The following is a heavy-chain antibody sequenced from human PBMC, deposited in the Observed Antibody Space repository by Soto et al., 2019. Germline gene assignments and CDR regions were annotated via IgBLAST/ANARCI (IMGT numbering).Heavy chain of an antibody. V-gene: IGHV3-30*03. Sequence: GGSLRLSCAASGFTFSSYGMHWVRQAPGKGLEWVAVISYDGSNKYYADSVKGRFTISRDNSKNTLYLQMNSLRAEDTAVYYCAGAIMITFGGFDPWGQGTLVTVSS. J-gene: IGHJ5*02. CDR3: AGAIMITFGGFDP. CDR1: GFTFSSYG. CDR2: ISYDGSNK. D-gene: IGHD3-16*01.